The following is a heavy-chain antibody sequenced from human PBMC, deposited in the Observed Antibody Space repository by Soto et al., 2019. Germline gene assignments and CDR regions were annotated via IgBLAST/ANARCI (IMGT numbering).Heavy chain of an antibody. J-gene: IGHJ6*02. CDR2: ISAYNGNT. CDR1: GYTFTSYG. Sequence: QVQLVQSGAEVKKPGASVKVSCKASGYTFTSYGISWVRQAPGQGLEWMGRISAYNGNTNYAQKLQGSVTMTTDTSTSKSYMELRSLRSDDTVVYYCARDKCEWLLPYCCYYGMDVWCQVTTVTVSS. V-gene: IGHV1-18*04. D-gene: IGHD3-22*01. CDR3: ARDKCEWLLPYCCYYGMDV.